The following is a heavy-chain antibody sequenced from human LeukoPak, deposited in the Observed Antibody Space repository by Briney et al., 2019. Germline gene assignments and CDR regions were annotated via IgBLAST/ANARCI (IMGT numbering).Heavy chain of an antibody. J-gene: IGHJ4*02. CDR2: IKEDGSKK. CDR3: ARDRWGYSYGGD. D-gene: IGHD5-18*01. V-gene: IGHV3-7*01. CDR1: GFTFGNYW. Sequence: GGSLRLSCAASGFTFGNYWMSWVRQAPGKGLGWVANIKEDGSKKYYVDSVKGRFTISRDNAKNSLYLQMNSLRAEDTAVYYCARDRWGYSYGGDWGQGTLVTVSS.